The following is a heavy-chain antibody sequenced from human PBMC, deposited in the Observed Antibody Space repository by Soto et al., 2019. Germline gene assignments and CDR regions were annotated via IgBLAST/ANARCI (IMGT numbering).Heavy chain of an antibody. CDR2: ISAYNGKT. CDR3: AREGRPADY. CDR1: GYTFTNYG. Sequence: QVQLVQSGAEVKKPGASVKVSCKASGYTFTNYGISWVRQAPGQGLEWMGWISAYNGKTTYAQNPQGRVTMTTDTSTTTAYLDLRSLTSHATAVDYGAREGRPADYWGQGTLVTVSS. J-gene: IGHJ4*02. D-gene: IGHD1-26*01. V-gene: IGHV1-18*01.